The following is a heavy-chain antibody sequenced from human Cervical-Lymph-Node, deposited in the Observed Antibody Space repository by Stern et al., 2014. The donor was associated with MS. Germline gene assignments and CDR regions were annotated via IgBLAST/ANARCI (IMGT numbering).Heavy chain of an antibody. CDR1: GYSFTSYW. CDR2: INPGDSDT. V-gene: IGHV5-51*01. Sequence: VQLVQSGAEVKNPGESLKISCKGSGYSFTSYWIGWVRQMPGKGLEWMGIINPGDSDTRYSPSFQGQVTISADKSISTAYLQWSSLKASDTAMYYCARRHCSSRRCGWFDPWGQGTLVTVSS. CDR3: ARRHCSSRRCGWFDP. J-gene: IGHJ5*02. D-gene: IGHD2-2*01.